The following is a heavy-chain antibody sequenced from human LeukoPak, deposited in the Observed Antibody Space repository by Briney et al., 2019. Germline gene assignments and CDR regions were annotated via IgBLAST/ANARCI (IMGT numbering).Heavy chain of an antibody. CDR3: ARISCTGNNCYLDY. V-gene: IGHV1-69*11. J-gene: IGHJ4*03. CDR2: IIPFLGST. D-gene: IGHD2-8*02. Sequence: SVKVSCKAPRDTFNNNALNWVRQAPGQGPEWMGRIIPFLGSTHYARKFKDRVTLTADGSTKTAYMELRSLRSEDTAVYYCARISCTGNNCYLDYWGQGSLVTVSS. CDR1: RDTFNNNA.